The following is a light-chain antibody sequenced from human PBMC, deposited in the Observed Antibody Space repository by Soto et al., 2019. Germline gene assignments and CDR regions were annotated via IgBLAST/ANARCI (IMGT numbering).Light chain of an antibody. CDR3: MQALQPLPYT. V-gene: IGKV2-28*01. J-gene: IGKJ2*01. CDR1: QSLLHSNGFNF. CDR2: LGS. Sequence: DLVMTQSPLSLPVTPGEPASISCRSSQSLLHSNGFNFLDWFLQRPGQSPQLLIYLGSNRASGVPDRFSGSGSGTDFTLKISRVEAEDVGIYYCMQALQPLPYTFGQGTKLEVK.